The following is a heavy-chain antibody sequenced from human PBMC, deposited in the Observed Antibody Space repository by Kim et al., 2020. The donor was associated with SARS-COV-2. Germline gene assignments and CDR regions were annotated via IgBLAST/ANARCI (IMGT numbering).Heavy chain of an antibody. CDR1: GFTFDDYA. Sequence: GGSLRLSCAASGFTFDDYAMHWVRQAPGKGLEWVSGISWNSGSIGYADSVKGRFTISRDNAKNSLYLQMNSLRAEDTALYYCAKGWGWFGESYYFDYWGQGTLVTVSS. D-gene: IGHD3-10*01. CDR3: AKGWGWFGESYYFDY. V-gene: IGHV3-9*01. CDR2: ISWNSGSI. J-gene: IGHJ4*02.